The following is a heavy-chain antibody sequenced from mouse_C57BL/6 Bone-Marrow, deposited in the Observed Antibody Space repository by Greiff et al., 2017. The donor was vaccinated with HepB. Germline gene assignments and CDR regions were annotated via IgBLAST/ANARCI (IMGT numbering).Heavy chain of an antibody. CDR1: GYAFSSSW. J-gene: IGHJ1*03. V-gene: IGHV1-82*01. CDR2: IYPGDGDT. CDR3: ALRYFDV. Sequence: QVQLQQSGPELVKPGASVKISFKASGYAFSSSWMNWVKQRPGKGLEWIGRIYPGDGDTNYNGKFKGKATLTADKSSSTAYMQLSSLTSEDSAVYFCALRYFDVWGTGTTVTVSS.